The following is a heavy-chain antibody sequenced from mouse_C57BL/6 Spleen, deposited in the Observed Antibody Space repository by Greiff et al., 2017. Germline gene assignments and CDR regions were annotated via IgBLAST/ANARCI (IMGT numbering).Heavy chain of an antibody. J-gene: IGHJ3*01. CDR2: INPGSGGT. D-gene: IGHD3-2*02. CDR3: AMTAQATSWFAY. CDR1: GYAFTNYL. Sequence: QVQLQQSGAELVRPGTSVKVSCKASGYAFTNYLIEWVKQRPGQGLEWIGVINPGSGGTNYNQKFKGKATLTADKSSSPAYMQLSSLTSEDSAVYFCAMTAQATSWFAYWGQGTLVTVSA. V-gene: IGHV1-54*01.